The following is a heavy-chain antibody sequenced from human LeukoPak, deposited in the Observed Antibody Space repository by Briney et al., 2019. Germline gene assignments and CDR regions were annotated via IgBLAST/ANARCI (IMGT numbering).Heavy chain of an antibody. J-gene: IGHJ6*03. CDR1: GFTFSSYW. Sequence: GGSLRLSCAASGFTFSSYWMSWVRQAPGKGLEWVANIKQDGSEKYYVDSVKGRFTISRDNAKNSLHLQMNSLRAEDTAVYYCARGEVYSSGWYARPYYYMDVWGKGTTVTVSS. V-gene: IGHV3-7*01. D-gene: IGHD6-19*01. CDR3: ARGEVYSSGWYARPYYYMDV. CDR2: IKQDGSEK.